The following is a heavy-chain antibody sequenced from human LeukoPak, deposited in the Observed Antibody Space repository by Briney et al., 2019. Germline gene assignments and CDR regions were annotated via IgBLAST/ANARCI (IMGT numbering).Heavy chain of an antibody. J-gene: IGHJ4*02. Sequence: GGSLRLSCAASGFTFSSYWMTWVRQAPGKGLEWVASIKYDGSEIYYVDSVKGRFTISRDNAKNSLYLQMNSLRAEDTALYYCARDHSDPGLFFAYWGQGTLLTVSS. V-gene: IGHV3-7*01. CDR2: IKYDGSEI. D-gene: IGHD2-15*01. CDR3: ARDHSDPGLFFAY. CDR1: GFTFSSYW.